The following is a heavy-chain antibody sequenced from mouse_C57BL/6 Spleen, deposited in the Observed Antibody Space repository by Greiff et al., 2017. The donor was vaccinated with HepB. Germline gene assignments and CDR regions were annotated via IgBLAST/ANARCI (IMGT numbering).Heavy chain of an antibody. CDR3: ARRPGGYAMDY. Sequence: EVKLMESGPGLVKPSQSLSLTCSVTGYSITSGYYWNWIRQFPGNKLEWMGYISYDGSNNSNPSLKNRISITRDTSKNQFFLKLNSVTTEDTATYYCARRPGGYAMDYWGQGTSVTVSS. CDR2: ISYDGSN. CDR1: GYSITSGYY. J-gene: IGHJ4*01. V-gene: IGHV3-6*01.